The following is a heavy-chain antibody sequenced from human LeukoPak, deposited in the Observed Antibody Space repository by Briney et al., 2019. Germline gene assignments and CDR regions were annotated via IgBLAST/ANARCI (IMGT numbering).Heavy chain of an antibody. D-gene: IGHD2-2*01. CDR2: ISGNSKYI. CDR3: ARGEEGYCSSISCYGMDV. Sequence: PGGSLRLSCAASGFTFSTYSMNWVRQVPGKGLEWVSSISGNSKYIFYADSVKGRFTISRDNAKNSLYLQMNSLRAEDTAVYYCARGEEGYCSSISCYGMDVWGQGTTVTVSS. V-gene: IGHV3-21*04. J-gene: IGHJ6*02. CDR1: GFTFSTYS.